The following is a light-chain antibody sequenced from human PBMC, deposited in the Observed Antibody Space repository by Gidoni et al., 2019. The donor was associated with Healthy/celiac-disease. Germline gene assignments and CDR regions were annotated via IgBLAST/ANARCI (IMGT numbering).Light chain of an antibody. CDR3: SSYTISSTLV. J-gene: IGLJ2*01. V-gene: IGLV2-14*03. CDR2: DVS. Sequence: SALTQPASVSGSPGHSITISCTGTSSDVGGYNYVSWYQQHPGKAPKLMIYDVSNRPSGLSNRCSGSKSGNTASLTISGLQTEDEADYYGSSYTISSTLVFGGGTKLTVL. CDR1: SSDVGGYNY.